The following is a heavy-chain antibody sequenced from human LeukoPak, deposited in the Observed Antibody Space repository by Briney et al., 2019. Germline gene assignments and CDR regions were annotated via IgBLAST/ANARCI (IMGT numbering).Heavy chain of an antibody. V-gene: IGHV1-46*01. CDR2: INPSGGST. J-gene: IGHJ4*02. D-gene: IGHD3-3*01. Sequence: ASVKVSCKASGYTFTSYYMRWVRHAPGQGLEWMGIINPSGGSTSYAQKFQGRVTMTRDTSTSTVYMELSSLRSEDTAVYYCARAGDFGVVIMSDYFDYWGQGALVTVSS. CDR3: ARAGDFGVVIMSDYFDY. CDR1: GYTFTSYY.